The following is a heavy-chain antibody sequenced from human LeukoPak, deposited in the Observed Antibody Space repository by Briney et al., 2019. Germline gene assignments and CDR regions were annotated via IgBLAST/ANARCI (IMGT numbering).Heavy chain of an antibody. Sequence: ASVKVSCKASGYIFTSYGITWVRQAPGQGLEWMGWIGADNDSTKYAQKFQGRVTMTTDTSTSTAYMELSSLRSEDTAVYYCARFYDSSGYYEFDYWGQGTLVTVSS. CDR2: IGADNDST. D-gene: IGHD3-22*01. CDR3: ARFYDSSGYYEFDY. J-gene: IGHJ4*02. CDR1: GYIFTSYG. V-gene: IGHV1-18*01.